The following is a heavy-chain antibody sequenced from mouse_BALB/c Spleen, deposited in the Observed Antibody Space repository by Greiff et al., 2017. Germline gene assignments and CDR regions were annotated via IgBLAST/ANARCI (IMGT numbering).Heavy chain of an antibody. J-gene: IGHJ4*01. V-gene: IGHV5-4*02. Sequence: DVMLVESGGGLVKPGGSLKLSCAASGFTFSDYYMYWVRQTPEKRLEWVATISDGGSYTYYPDSVKGRFTISRDNAKNNLYLQMSSLKSEDTAMYYCARVYYRYGYAMDYWGQGTSVTVSS. CDR1: GFTFSDYY. CDR2: ISDGGSYT. CDR3: ARVYYRYGYAMDY. D-gene: IGHD2-14*01.